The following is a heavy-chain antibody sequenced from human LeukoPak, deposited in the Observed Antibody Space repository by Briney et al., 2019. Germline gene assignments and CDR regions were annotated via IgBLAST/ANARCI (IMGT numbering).Heavy chain of an antibody. CDR1: GFTFSSYA. J-gene: IGHJ1*01. D-gene: IGHD4-17*01. V-gene: IGHV3-23*01. CDR2: ISGSGGST. CDR3: AKENYGDSTGGRFQH. Sequence: GGSLRLSCAASGFTFSSYAMHWVRQTPVKGLEWVSVISGSGGSTYYADSVKGRFTISRVNSKNTLYLQMNSLRAEDTAVYYCAKENYGDSTGGRFQHWGQGTLVTVSS.